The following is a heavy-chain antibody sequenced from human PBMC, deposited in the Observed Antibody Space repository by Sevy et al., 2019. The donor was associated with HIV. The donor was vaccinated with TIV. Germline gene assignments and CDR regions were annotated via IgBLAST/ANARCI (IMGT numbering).Heavy chain of an antibody. J-gene: IGHJ4*02. CDR1: GFTFPDYA. Sequence: GGSLRLSCTASGFTFPDYALSWVRRAPGSGLEWLGFLRSKEYNGTTAYAASVRGRFTISRDDSKSVAYLQMNSLKTADTGIYFCTRSTTTVYWGRGILVTVSS. V-gene: IGHV3-49*04. CDR2: LRSKEYNGTT. CDR3: TRSTTTVY. D-gene: IGHD1-1*01.